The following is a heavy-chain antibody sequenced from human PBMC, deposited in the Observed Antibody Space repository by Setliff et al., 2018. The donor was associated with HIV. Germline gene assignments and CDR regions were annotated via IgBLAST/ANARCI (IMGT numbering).Heavy chain of an antibody. D-gene: IGHD6-19*01. CDR3: ARDRSSGWSKDWFDT. CDR1: GGSISSGSYF. Sequence: SETLSLTCTVSGGSISSGSYFWTWIRQPAGKGLEWIGRIYTSGSTNYNPSLKSRVTMSVDTSKNQFSLRLTSVTAADTAMYHCARDRSSGWSKDWFDTWGQGILVTVS. J-gene: IGHJ5*02. CDR2: IYTSGST. V-gene: IGHV4-61*02.